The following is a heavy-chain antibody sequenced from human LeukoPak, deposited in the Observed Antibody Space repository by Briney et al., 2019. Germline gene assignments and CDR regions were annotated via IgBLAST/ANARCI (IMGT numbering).Heavy chain of an antibody. Sequence: PGGSLRLSCAASGFTFSSYAMSWVRQAPGKGLEWVSAISGSGGSTYYADSVKGRFTISRDNSKNTLYLQMNSLRAEDTAVYYCAKDPYSYGFRDDDYWGQGTLVTASS. CDR1: GFTFSSYA. J-gene: IGHJ4*02. CDR3: AKDPYSYGFRDDDY. CDR2: ISGSGGST. V-gene: IGHV3-23*01. D-gene: IGHD5-18*01.